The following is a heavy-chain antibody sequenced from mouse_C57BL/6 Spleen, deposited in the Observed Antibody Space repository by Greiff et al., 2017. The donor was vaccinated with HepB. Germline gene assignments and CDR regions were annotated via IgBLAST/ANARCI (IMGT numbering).Heavy chain of an antibody. CDR3: AREGDYDAGVFDY. D-gene: IGHD2-4*01. CDR1: GYSITSGYY. V-gene: IGHV3-6*01. Sequence: EVKLLESGPGLVKPSQSLSLTCSVTGYSITSGYYWNWIRQFPGNKLEWMGYISYDGSNNYNPSLKNRISITRDTSKNQFFLKLNSVTTEDTATYYCAREGDYDAGVFDYWGQGTTLTVSS. CDR2: ISYDGSN. J-gene: IGHJ2*01.